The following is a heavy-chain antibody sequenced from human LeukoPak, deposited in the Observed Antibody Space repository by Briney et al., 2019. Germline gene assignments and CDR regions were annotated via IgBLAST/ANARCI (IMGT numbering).Heavy chain of an antibody. D-gene: IGHD5-12*01. V-gene: IGHV1-18*01. CDR3: AKAQPGYRGYEFAY. CDR1: GYTFTSYG. CDR2: ISAYNGNT. Sequence: ASVKVSCKASGYTFTSYGISWVRQAPGQGLEWMGWISAYNGNTNYAQKLQGRVTMTTDTSTSTAYMELRSLRSDDTAVYYCAKAQPGYRGYEFAYWGHGTLVTVSS. J-gene: IGHJ4*01.